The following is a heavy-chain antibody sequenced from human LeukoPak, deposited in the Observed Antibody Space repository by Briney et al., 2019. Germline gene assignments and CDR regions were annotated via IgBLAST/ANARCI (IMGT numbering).Heavy chain of an antibody. D-gene: IGHD6-13*01. V-gene: IGHV1-69*04. CDR3: ARDQSLVAYSSTWFDY. CDR1: GGTFSSYA. J-gene: IGHJ4*02. Sequence: SVKVSCKASGGTFSSYAISWVRQAPGQGLEWMGRFIPILGIANYAQKFQGRVTITADKSTSTAYMELSSLRSEDTAVYYCARDQSLVAYSSTWFDYWGQGTLVTVSS. CDR2: FIPILGIA.